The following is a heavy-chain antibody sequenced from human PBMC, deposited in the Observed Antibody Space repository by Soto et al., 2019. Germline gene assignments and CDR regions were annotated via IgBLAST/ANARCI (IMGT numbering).Heavy chain of an antibody. CDR1: GYSFTSYW. V-gene: IGHV5-51*01. CDR3: ARERHSYVRGGNWFDT. Sequence: PGESLKISCKGSGYSFTSYWIGWVRQMPGKGLEWMGIIYPGDSDTRYSPSFQGQVTISADKSISTAYLQWSSLTAADTAVYYCARERHSYVRGGNWFDTWGQGTLVTVSS. J-gene: IGHJ5*02. D-gene: IGHD5-18*01. CDR2: IYPGDSDT.